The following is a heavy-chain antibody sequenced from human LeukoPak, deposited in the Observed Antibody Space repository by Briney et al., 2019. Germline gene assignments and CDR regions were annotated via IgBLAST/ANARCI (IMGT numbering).Heavy chain of an antibody. V-gene: IGHV3-23*01. Sequence: GGSLRLSCAASGFTFSTYAMSWVRQAPGKGLEWVSSISASVSSTYYADSVNGRFTVSRDNSKNTLYLQMNSLRAEDTAAYYCAKHSRGSFRGASAFDYWGQGTVVTVSS. CDR1: GFTFSTYA. CDR3: AKHSRGSFRGASAFDY. D-gene: IGHD1-26*01. J-gene: IGHJ4*02. CDR2: ISASVSST.